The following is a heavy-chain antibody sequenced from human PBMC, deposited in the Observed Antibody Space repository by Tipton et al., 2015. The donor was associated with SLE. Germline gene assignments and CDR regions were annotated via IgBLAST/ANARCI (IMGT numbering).Heavy chain of an antibody. CDR1: GGSISSYY. J-gene: IGHJ6*02. CDR3: ARVDYGATGYGMDV. V-gene: IGHV4-59*01. CDR2: IYYSGST. D-gene: IGHD4-17*01. Sequence: TLSLTCTVSGGSISSYYWSWIRQPPGKGLEWIGYIYYSGSTNYNPSLKSRVTISVDTSKNQFSLKLSSVTAADTAVYYCARVDYGATGYGMDVWGQGTTVTVSS.